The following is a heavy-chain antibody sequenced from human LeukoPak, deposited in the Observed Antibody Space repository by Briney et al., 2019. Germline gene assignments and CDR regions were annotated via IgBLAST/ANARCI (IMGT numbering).Heavy chain of an antibody. CDR1: GDSVSSKGAA. D-gene: IGHD6-19*01. V-gene: IGHV6-1*01. CDR2: TYYRSKWYN. J-gene: IGHJ3*01. CDR3: ARDQGYASGWSDAFDF. Sequence: SQTPSLTCAISGDSVSSKGAAWNWFRQSPSRGLEWLGMTYYRSKWYNDYAVSVKSRITINPDTSKNQVSLQLNSVTPEDTALYFCARDQGYASGWSDAFDFWGQGTMVTVSS.